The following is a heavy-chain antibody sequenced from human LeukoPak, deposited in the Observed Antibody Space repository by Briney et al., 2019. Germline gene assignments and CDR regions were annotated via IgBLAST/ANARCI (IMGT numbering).Heavy chain of an antibody. CDR1: GGSISSYY. CDR2: IYYSVST. Sequence: KPSETLSLTCPVSGGSISSYYWGWIRQPPGKGVEWIGDIYYSVSTNYNPSLKSRVTISVDTSKNQFSLRLSSVTAADTAVYYCARDTYYYDSSGYPVGYFDYWGQGTLVTVSS. V-gene: IGHV4-59*01. J-gene: IGHJ4*02. D-gene: IGHD3-22*01. CDR3: ARDTYYYDSSGYPVGYFDY.